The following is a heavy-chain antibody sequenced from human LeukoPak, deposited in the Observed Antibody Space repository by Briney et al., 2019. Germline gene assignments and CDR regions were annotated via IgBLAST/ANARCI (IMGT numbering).Heavy chain of an antibody. D-gene: IGHD3-9*01. CDR2: IKHSGGT. J-gene: IGHJ4*02. Sequence: SETLSLTCTIYGGSFSGYFWTWIRQPPGEGLEWIGEIKHSGGTNYNPSLKSRVTISVDTSKNQFSLKLSSVTAADTAVYYCARGELRYFDWLPWGQGTLVTVSS. V-gene: IGHV4-34*01. CDR1: GGSFSGYF. CDR3: ARGELRYFDWLP.